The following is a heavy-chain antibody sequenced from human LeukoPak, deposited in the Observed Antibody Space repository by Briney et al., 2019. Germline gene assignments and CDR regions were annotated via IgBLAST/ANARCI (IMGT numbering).Heavy chain of an antibody. CDR3: AEDDYGDYSTFDY. D-gene: IGHD4-17*01. CDR2: ISSSSSTV. CDR1: GFTFSDYS. J-gene: IGHJ4*02. V-gene: IGHV3-48*01. Sequence: PGGSLRLSCAASGFTFSDYSMNWVRQAPGKGLEWVSYISSSSSTVYYADSVKGRFTISRDNSKNTLYLQMNSLRAEDTAVYYCAEDDYGDYSTFDYWGQGTLVTVSS.